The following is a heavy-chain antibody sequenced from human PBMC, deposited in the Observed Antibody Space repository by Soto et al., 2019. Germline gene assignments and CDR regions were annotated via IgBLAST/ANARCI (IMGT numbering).Heavy chain of an antibody. V-gene: IGHV3-11*01. CDR2: ITFSGNRV. Sequence: PGGSLRPSCAASAFTFRDSYMSWIRQGPGEGLEWISYITFSGNRVFYADSLKGRFTISRDNAKNSLYLQMNRLRAEDTAVYYCARVSWREKYGMDVWGQGTTVTVSS. CDR3: ARVSWREKYGMDV. J-gene: IGHJ6*02. CDR1: AFTFRDSY.